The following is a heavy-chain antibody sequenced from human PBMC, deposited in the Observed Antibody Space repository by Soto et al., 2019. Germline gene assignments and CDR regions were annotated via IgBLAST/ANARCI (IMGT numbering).Heavy chain of an antibody. CDR3: ARGGYSGYAR. Sequence: QVQLQQWGAGLLKPSETLSLTCAVYGGSFSGYYWSWIRQPPGKGLEWIGEINHSGSTNYNPSLKTRVTTSVDTSKNQFSQKLRSVTAADTAVYYCARGGYSGYARWGQGTLVTVSS. D-gene: IGHD5-12*01. J-gene: IGHJ4*02. V-gene: IGHV4-34*01. CDR2: INHSGST. CDR1: GGSFSGYY.